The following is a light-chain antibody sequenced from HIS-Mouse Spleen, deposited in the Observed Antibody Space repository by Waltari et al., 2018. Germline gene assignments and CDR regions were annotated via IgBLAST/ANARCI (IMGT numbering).Light chain of an antibody. CDR2: DVS. Sequence: QSALTQPRSVSGSPGQSVTISCTGTSSDVGGYNYVSWYQQHPGKAPKLMIYDVSKRPSGVPVLFSGSKSGDTASLTISGLQAEDEADYYCCSYAGSYTGVFGTGTKVTVL. V-gene: IGLV2-11*01. CDR1: SSDVGGYNY. CDR3: CSYAGSYTGV. J-gene: IGLJ1*01.